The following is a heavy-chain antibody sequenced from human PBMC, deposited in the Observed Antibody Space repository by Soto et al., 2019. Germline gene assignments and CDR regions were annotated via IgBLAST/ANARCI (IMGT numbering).Heavy chain of an antibody. Sequence: GGSLRLSCAASGVTFSNYDMSWVRQAPGKGLEWVSGISGGGGSTYYSDSVKGRFTISRDNSKRTLYLQMNNLRGEDTAVYYCAKARCSTTNCYVHDYWGQGTLITVSP. D-gene: IGHD2-2*01. CDR1: GVTFSNYD. V-gene: IGHV3-23*01. CDR3: AKARCSTTNCYVHDY. CDR2: ISGGGGST. J-gene: IGHJ4*02.